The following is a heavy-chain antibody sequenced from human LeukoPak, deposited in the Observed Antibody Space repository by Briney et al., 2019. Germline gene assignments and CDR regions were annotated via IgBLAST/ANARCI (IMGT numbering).Heavy chain of an antibody. CDR1: GYRFTSYW. J-gene: IGHJ4*02. Sequence: GESLKISCKGSGYRFTSYWIGWVRQMPGKGLKWVGIIYPGDSDARYSPSFQGQVTISADKSISTAYLQWSSLKASDTAMYYCARRRDLYSESYYPFDYWGQGTLVTVSS. CDR3: ARRRDLYSESYYPFDY. CDR2: IYPGDSDA. D-gene: IGHD1-26*01. V-gene: IGHV5-51*01.